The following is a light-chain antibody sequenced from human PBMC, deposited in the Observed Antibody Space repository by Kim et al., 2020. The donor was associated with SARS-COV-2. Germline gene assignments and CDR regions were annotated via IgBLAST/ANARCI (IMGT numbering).Light chain of an antibody. J-gene: IGLJ2*01. V-gene: IGLV3-19*01. CDR2: GKN. CDR3: NSRDSSGKDVV. CDR1: SLRSYY. Sequence: ALGQTVRITGQGDSLRSYYASWYQQKPGQAPVLVIYGKNNRPSGIPDRFSGSSSGNTASLTITGAQAEDEADYYCNSRDSSGKDVVFGGGTQLTVL.